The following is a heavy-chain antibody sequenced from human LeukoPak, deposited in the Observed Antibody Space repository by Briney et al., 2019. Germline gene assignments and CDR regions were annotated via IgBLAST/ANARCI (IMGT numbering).Heavy chain of an antibody. V-gene: IGHV3-30-3*01. D-gene: IGHD3-22*01. Sequence: PGGSLRLSCAASGFTFSSYAMHGVRQAPGKGLEWVAVISYDGSNKYYADSVKGRFTISRDNSKNTLYLQMNSLRAEDTAVYYCARARYDSSGYYLDYWGQGTLVTVSS. CDR1: GFTFSSYA. CDR3: ARARYDSSGYYLDY. CDR2: ISYDGSNK. J-gene: IGHJ4*02.